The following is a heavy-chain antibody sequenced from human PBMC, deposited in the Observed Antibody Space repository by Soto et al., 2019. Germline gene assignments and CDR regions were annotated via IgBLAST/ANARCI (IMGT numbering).Heavy chain of an antibody. CDR1: GGSISSSNW. D-gene: IGHD3-3*01. CDR3: ARGLFWSGYVDYYYGMDV. J-gene: IGHJ6*02. CDR2: IYHSGST. Sequence: SETLSLTCAVSGGSISSSNWWSWVRQPPGKGLEWIGEIYHSGSTNYNPSLKSRVTISVDKSKNQFSLKLSSVTAADTAVYYCARGLFWSGYVDYYYGMDVWGQGTTVTVSS. V-gene: IGHV4-4*02.